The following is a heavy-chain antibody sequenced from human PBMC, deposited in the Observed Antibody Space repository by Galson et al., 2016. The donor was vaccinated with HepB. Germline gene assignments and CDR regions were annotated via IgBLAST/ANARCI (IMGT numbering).Heavy chain of an antibody. J-gene: IGHJ4*02. CDR3: AGYPGYFPGN. CDR1: GFTFSSYE. CDR2: ISSSGNTI. D-gene: IGHD3-9*01. Sequence: SLRLSCAASGFTFSSYEMNWVRQAPGKGLEWVSYISSSGNTIYYADSVKGRFTISRDNAKNSLYLQMNSLRAEDTAVYYYAGYPGYFPGNWGQGTLVTVSS. V-gene: IGHV3-48*03.